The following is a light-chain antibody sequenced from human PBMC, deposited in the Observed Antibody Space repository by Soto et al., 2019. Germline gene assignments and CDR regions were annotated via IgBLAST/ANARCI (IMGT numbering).Light chain of an antibody. CDR3: QSYDTSLSGSV. CDR1: SSNIGAGFD. CDR2: ANT. Sequence: QAVVTQPPSVSGAPGQKVVISCTGTSSNIGAGFDVQWFQQLPGAAPKVVIYANTNRPSGVPDRFSGSKSGTSASLAITGLQVEDEADYYCQSYDTSLSGSVFGGGTKLTFL. J-gene: IGLJ2*01. V-gene: IGLV1-40*01.